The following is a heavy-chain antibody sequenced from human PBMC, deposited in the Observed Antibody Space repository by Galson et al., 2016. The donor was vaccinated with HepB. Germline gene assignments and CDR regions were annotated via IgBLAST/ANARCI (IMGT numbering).Heavy chain of an antibody. CDR1: GFTFSSYS. CDR3: AKDEGWAAAGRYYFDY. D-gene: IGHD6-13*01. Sequence: SLRLSCAASGFTFSSYSMNWVRQAPGKGLEWVSSISSSSSYIHYADSVKGRFTISRDNAKNSLYLQMNSLRAEDTAVYYCAKDEGWAAAGRYYFDYWGQGTLVTVSS. V-gene: IGHV3-21*01. J-gene: IGHJ4*02. CDR2: ISSSSSYI.